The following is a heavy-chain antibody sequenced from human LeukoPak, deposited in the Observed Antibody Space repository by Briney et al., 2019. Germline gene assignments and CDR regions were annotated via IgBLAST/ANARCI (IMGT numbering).Heavy chain of an antibody. V-gene: IGHV3-73*01. CDR3: SRHADDTSN. CDR1: GFIFSGST. Sequence: GGSLKLSCAASGFIFSGSTIHWVRQTSGKGLEWVGRIRTKGNNYATAYAASVRGRFTISRDDSKSTVFLQMNSLKTEDTAMYYCSRHADDTSNWGQGTLVTVSS. D-gene: IGHD3-22*01. CDR2: IRTKGNNYAT. J-gene: IGHJ4*02.